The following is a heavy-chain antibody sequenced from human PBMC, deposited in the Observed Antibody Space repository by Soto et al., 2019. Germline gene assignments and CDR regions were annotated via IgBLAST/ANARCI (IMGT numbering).Heavy chain of an antibody. D-gene: IGHD5-18*01. J-gene: IGHJ6*03. Sequence: GGSLRLSCAASGFTFSSYSMNWVRQAPGKGLEWVSSISSSSSYIYYADSVKGRFTISRDNAKNSLYLQMNSLRAEDTAVYYCARGPRDSYGLFNYYMDVWGKGTTVTVSS. CDR3: ARGPRDSYGLFNYYMDV. V-gene: IGHV3-21*01. CDR1: GFTFSSYS. CDR2: ISSSSSYI.